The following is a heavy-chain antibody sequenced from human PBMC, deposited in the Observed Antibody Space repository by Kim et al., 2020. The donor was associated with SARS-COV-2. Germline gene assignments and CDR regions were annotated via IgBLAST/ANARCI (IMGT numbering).Heavy chain of an antibody. V-gene: IGHV4-59*03. CDR1: GGALSDLY. D-gene: IGHD3-22*01. CDR2: IHYSGST. Sequence: SETLSLTCSVSGGALSDLYWNWVRQPPGRGLELIGYIHYSGSTKSNPSLKSRVTILGDTSKTQFSLNLNSVTAAATAASYCFSGVGWLAAPWGQGT. J-gene: IGHJ5*02. CDR3: FSGVGWLAAP.